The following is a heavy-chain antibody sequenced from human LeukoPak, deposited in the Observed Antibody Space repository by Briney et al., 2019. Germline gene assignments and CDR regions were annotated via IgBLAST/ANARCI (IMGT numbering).Heavy chain of an antibody. CDR2: ISGSGGST. J-gene: IGHJ3*02. CDR3: AKKYYYDSSGYYGGLAFDI. Sequence: GGSLRLSCAASGFTFSSYAMSWVRQAPGKGLEWVSAISGSGGSTYYADSVKGRFTISRDNSKNTLYLQMNSLRAEDTAVYYCAKKYYYDSSGYYGGLAFDIWGQGTMVTVPS. V-gene: IGHV3-23*01. D-gene: IGHD3-22*01. CDR1: GFTFSSYA.